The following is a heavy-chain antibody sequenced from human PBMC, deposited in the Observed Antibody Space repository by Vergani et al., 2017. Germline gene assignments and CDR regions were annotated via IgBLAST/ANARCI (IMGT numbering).Heavy chain of an antibody. D-gene: IGHD5-12*01. CDR1: VGSISSYY. V-gene: IGHV4-59*01. CDR3: ERGGATLQAAFDY. Sequence: QVQLQESGPGLVKPSETLSLTCTVSVGSISSYYWSWIRQPPGKGLAWMGYIYYSGSTNYNPSLKSRVTISVDTSKNQFSLKLSSETAADTAVYYCERGGATLQAAFDYWGQGTLVTVSS. J-gene: IGHJ4*02. CDR2: IYYSGST.